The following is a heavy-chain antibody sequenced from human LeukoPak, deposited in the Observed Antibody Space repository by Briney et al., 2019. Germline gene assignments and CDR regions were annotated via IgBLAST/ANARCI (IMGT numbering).Heavy chain of an antibody. CDR3: AHLGAATPSHDAFDI. Sequence: GGSLRLSCAASGFTFSSYGMHWVRQAPGKGLEWVAVISYDGSNKYYADSVKGRFTISRDNPKNTLYLQMNSLRAEDTAVYYCAHLGAATPSHDAFDIWGQGTMVTVSS. CDR2: ISYDGSNK. J-gene: IGHJ3*02. V-gene: IGHV3-30*03. CDR1: GFTFSSYG. D-gene: IGHD2-15*01.